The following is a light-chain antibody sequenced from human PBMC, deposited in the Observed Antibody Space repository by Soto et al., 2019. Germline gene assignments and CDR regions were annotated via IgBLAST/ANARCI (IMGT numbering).Light chain of an antibody. CDR1: QSIRTY. J-gene: IGKJ1*01. V-gene: IGKV1-39*01. CDR2: AAS. Sequence: DIQMTQSPSSLSASVGDRVTITCRASQSIRTYLNWFQLRPGKAPKLLIYAASTLQGGVPSRFSGSGSGTDFTLTISSLQSEDFATYYCQQSFASLRTFGQGTTVEI. CDR3: QQSFASLRT.